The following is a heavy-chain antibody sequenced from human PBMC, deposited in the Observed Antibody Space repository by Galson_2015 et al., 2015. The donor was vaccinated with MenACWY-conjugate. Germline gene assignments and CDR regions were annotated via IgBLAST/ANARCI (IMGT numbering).Heavy chain of an antibody. CDR2: LDWGDDK. V-gene: IGHV2-70*11. Sequence: PALVKPTQTLTLTCTFSGFSLSTYEMCIYWVRQPPGKALEWLARLDWGDDKYYTTSLKTRLTISEDTSTNQVVLTMTNVDPVDTATYYCARMHIVLDATDAFDIWGQGTMVTVSS. CDR1: GFSLSTYEMC. J-gene: IGHJ3*02. CDR3: ARMHIVLDATDAFDI. D-gene: IGHD3-22*01.